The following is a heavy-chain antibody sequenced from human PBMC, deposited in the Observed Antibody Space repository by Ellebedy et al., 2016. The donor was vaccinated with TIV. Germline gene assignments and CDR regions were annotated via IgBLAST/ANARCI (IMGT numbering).Heavy chain of an antibody. Sequence: GSLRLSXTVSGGSISSSSYNWGWIRQPPGKGLEWFGNIYYGGYTYYNPSLKSRVTISVDTSRNQFSLKLSSVTAADTAVYYCARAEGIAVAGAGWGQGTLVTVSS. J-gene: IGHJ4*02. D-gene: IGHD6-19*01. CDR3: ARAEGIAVAGAG. CDR1: GGSISSSSYN. CDR2: IYYGGYT. V-gene: IGHV4-39*07.